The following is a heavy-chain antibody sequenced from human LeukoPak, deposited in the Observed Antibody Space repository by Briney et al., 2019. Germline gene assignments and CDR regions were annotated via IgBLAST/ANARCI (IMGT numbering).Heavy chain of an antibody. CDR2: ISGSAGTT. CDR3: ARDLAVAGRWYYYYGMDV. CDR1: GFTFTTYA. D-gene: IGHD6-19*01. J-gene: IGHJ6*02. Sequence: PGGSLRLSCAASGFTFTTYAMSWVRQAPGKGLEWVSSISGSAGTTHYADSVKGRFTVSRDNSKNTLYLQVNGLRAEDTAVYYCARDLAVAGRWYYYYGMDVWGQGTTVTVSS. V-gene: IGHV3-23*01.